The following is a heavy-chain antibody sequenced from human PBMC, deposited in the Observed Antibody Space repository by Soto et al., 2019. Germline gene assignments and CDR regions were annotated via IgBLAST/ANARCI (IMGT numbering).Heavy chain of an antibody. V-gene: IGHV4-4*02. CDR2: IYHSGST. Sequence: PSETLSLTCVVSGGSLGSYYGRWVRQPPGKGLEWIGEIYHSGSTNYNPSLKSRVTMSVDKSKNQFSLKLSSVTAADTAVYYCARAPEVLQSAFDYWGQGTLVTVSS. CDR3: ARAPEVLQSAFDY. D-gene: IGHD2-15*01. CDR1: GGSLGSYY. J-gene: IGHJ4*02.